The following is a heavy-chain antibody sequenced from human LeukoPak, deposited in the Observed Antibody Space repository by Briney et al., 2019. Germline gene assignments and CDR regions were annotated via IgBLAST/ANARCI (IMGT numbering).Heavy chain of an antibody. CDR2: IYYSGST. V-gene: IGHV4-31*11. CDR1: VGSISSGGYY. Sequence: TLSLTCAVSVGSISSGGYYWSWIRQPPGKGLEWIGYIYYSGSTYYNPSLKIPVTISVNTAKNQFSLKLSSVTAADTAVYYCARGRIAAAANDAFDIWGQGKMVTVSS. D-gene: IGHD6-13*01. J-gene: IGHJ3*02. CDR3: ARGRIAAAANDAFDI.